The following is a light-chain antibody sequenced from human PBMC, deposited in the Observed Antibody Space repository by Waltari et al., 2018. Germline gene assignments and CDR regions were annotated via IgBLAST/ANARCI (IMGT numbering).Light chain of an antibody. CDR2: VNSDGSH. V-gene: IGLV4-69*01. J-gene: IGLJ3*02. CDR1: SGHNSNV. CDR3: QTWGTGIWV. Sequence: QLVLTQSPSASASLGASVKITCTLSSGHNSNVVAWQQQQPEKGPRYLMKVNSDGSHSKGDGIPDRFSGSSSGAERYLTISSLQSDDEADYYCQTWGTGIWVFGGGTRLTVL.